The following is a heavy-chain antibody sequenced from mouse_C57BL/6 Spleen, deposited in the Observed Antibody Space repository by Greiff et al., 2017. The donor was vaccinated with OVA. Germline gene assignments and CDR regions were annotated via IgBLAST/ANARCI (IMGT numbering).Heavy chain of an antibody. CDR3: ARDGYYEGDAMDD. CDR1: GYTFTSYW. J-gene: IGHJ4*01. V-gene: IGHV1-55*01. D-gene: IGHD2-3*01. CDR2: IYPGSGST. Sequence: QVHVKQSGAELVKPGASVKMSCKASGYTFTSYWITWVKQRPGQGLEWIGDIYPGSGSTNYNEKFKSKATLTVDTSSSTAYMQLSSLTSEDSAVYYCARDGYYEGDAMDDWGQGTSVTVSS.